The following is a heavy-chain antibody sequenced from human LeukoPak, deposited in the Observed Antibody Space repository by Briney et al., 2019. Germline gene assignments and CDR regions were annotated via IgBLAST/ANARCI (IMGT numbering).Heavy chain of an antibody. D-gene: IGHD2-2*01. CDR3: ARTTEDCSSTSCYQYWFDP. CDR2: IFDSGNT. J-gene: IGHJ5*02. Sequence: SETLSLTCTVSGGSIRSYYWSWIRQPPGKGLEWIGNIFDSGNTNHNPSLKSRVTISVDTSKNQISLKVRSATAADTAVYYCARTTEDCSSTSCYQYWFDPWGQGTLVTVSS. V-gene: IGHV4-59*01. CDR1: GGSIRSYY.